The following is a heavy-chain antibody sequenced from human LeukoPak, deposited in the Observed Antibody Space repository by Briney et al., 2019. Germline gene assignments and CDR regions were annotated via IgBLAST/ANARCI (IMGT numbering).Heavy chain of an antibody. CDR1: GYTFTGYY. J-gene: IGHJ4*02. V-gene: IGHV1-2*02. CDR2: INPNSGGT. CDR3: ARDEGSGYPVYYFDY. D-gene: IGHD3-22*01. Sequence: ASVKVSCKASGYTFTGYYMHWVRQAPGQGLEWMGWINPNSGGTNYAQKFQGRVTMTRDTSISTAYMELSRLRSDDTAVYYCARDEGSGYPVYYFDYWGRGTLVTVSS.